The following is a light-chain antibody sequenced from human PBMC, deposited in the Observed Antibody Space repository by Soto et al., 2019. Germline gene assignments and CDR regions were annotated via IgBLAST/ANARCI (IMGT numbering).Light chain of an antibody. V-gene: IGLV2-14*03. Sequence: QSVLTQDASVSGPPGQSITISCTGTSSDVGGYNYVSWYQHHPGKAPKLMIYDVFTRPSGVSNRFSGSKSGNTASLTISALQAEDEADYYCTSWTSTSTYVFGSGTKVTVL. CDR3: TSWTSTSTYV. CDR2: DVF. J-gene: IGLJ1*01. CDR1: SSDVGGYNY.